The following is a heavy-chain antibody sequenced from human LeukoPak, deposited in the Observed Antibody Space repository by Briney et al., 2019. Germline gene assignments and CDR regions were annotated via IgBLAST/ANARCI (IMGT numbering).Heavy chain of an antibody. CDR2: INPNSGGT. V-gene: IGHV1-2*02. Sequence: GASVKVSCKASGYTFTGYYMHWVRQAPGQGLEWMGWINPNSGGTNYAQKFQGRVTMTRDTSISTAYMELSRLRSDDTAVYYCAREDSGWYGVAGYWGQGTLVTVSS. CDR3: AREDSGWYGVAGY. D-gene: IGHD6-19*01. J-gene: IGHJ4*02. CDR1: GYTFTGYY.